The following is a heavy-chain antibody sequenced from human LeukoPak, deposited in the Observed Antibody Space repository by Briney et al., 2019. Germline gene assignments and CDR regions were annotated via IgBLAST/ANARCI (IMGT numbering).Heavy chain of an antibody. CDR2: ISSSGSSM. Sequence: GGSLRLSCAASGFTFSSYNMNWVRQAPGKGLEWVSYISSSGSSMYYADSVKGRFTISRDNAKNSLYLQMNSLRAEDTAVYYCARALYTYGPNNWFDPWGQGTLVTVSS. J-gene: IGHJ5*02. CDR3: ARALYTYGPNNWFDP. CDR1: GFTFSSYN. V-gene: IGHV3-48*04. D-gene: IGHD5-18*01.